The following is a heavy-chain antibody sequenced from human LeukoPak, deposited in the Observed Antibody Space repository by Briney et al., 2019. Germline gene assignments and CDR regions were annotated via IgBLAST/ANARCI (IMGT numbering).Heavy chain of an antibody. J-gene: IGHJ4*02. CDR1: GGSISRSSYY. V-gene: IGHV4-39*01. CDR2: IYCSGST. Sequence: SETLSLTCTVSGGSISRSSYYWGCIRQPPGKGLEWIGNIYCSGSTYYNPSLKSRVTISVDTSKNQFSLKLSSVTAADTAVYYCARLSRGHYGSGNHFDYWGQGTLVTVSS. CDR3: ARLSRGHYGSGNHFDY. D-gene: IGHD3-10*01.